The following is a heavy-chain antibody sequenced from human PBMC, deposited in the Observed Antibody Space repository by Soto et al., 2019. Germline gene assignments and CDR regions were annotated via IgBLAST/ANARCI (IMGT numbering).Heavy chain of an antibody. CDR1: GFTFSSYA. D-gene: IGHD6-6*01. J-gene: IGHJ5*02. Sequence: PWGSLRLSCAASGFTFSSYAMSWVRQAPGKGLEWVSAISGSGGSTYYADPVKGRFTISRDNSKNTLYLQMNSLRAEDTAVYYCAKEPYSSSSNNWFDPWGQGTLVTVSS. CDR3: AKEPYSSSSNNWFDP. CDR2: ISGSGGST. V-gene: IGHV3-23*01.